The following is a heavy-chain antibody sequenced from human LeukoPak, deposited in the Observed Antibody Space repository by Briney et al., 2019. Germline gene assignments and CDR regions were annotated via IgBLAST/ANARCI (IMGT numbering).Heavy chain of an antibody. CDR3: ARRGTYYDFWSGYPTYFDY. J-gene: IGHJ4*02. CDR1: GGSFSGYY. D-gene: IGHD3-3*01. CDR2: INHSGST. V-gene: IGHV4-34*01. Sequence: PSETLSLTCAVYGGSFSGYYWSWIRQPPGKGLEWTGEINHSGSTNYNPSLKSRVTISVDTSKNQFSLKLSSVTAADTAVYYCARRGTYYDFWSGYPTYFDYWGQGTLVTVSS.